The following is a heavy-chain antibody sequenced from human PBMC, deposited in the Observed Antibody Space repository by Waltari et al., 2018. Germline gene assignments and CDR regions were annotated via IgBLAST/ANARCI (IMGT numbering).Heavy chain of an antibody. D-gene: IGHD4-17*01. CDR3: ARTLRSPPMFYGGNSGWYFDL. Sequence: QVQLQESGPGLVKPSETLSLTCTVSGGSISRYYWSWIRPPPGKGLEWIGYIYYSGSTNYNPSLKSRVTISVDTSKNQFSLKLSSVTAADTAVYYCARTLRSPPMFYGGNSGWYFDLWGRGTLVTVSS. J-gene: IGHJ2*01. V-gene: IGHV4-59*01. CDR2: IYYSGST. CDR1: GGSISRYY.